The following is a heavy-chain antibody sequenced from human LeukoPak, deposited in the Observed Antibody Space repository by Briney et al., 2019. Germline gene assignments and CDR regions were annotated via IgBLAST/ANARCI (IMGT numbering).Heavy chain of an antibody. CDR1: GGTFSSYA. CDR3: ARDRGGSSGYYFPVDY. Sequence: ASVKVSCKASGGTFSSYAISWVRQAPGQGLEWVGWISAYNGNTNYAQKLQDRVAMTTDTSTTTSYMELRSLRSDDTAVYYCARDRGGSSGYYFPVDYWGQGTLVTVSS. J-gene: IGHJ4*02. D-gene: IGHD3-22*01. CDR2: ISAYNGNT. V-gene: IGHV1-18*01.